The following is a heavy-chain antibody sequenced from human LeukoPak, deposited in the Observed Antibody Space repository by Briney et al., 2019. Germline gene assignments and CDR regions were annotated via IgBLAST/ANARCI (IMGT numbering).Heavy chain of an antibody. J-gene: IGHJ6*03. CDR2: IRYDGSNK. Sequence: PGGSLRLSCAASGFTFSSYGMHWVRQAPGKGLGWVAFIRYDGSNKYYADPVKGRFTISRDNSKNTLYLQMNSLRAEDTAVYYCARGTTMVRGASYYYYYMDVWGKGTTVTISS. V-gene: IGHV3-30*02. D-gene: IGHD3-10*01. CDR1: GFTFSSYG. CDR3: ARGTTMVRGASYYYYYMDV.